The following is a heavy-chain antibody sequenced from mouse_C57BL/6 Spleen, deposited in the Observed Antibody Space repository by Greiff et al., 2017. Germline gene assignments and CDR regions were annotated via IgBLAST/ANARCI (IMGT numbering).Heavy chain of an antibody. J-gene: IGHJ2*01. V-gene: IGHV14-2*01. Sequence: VHVKQSGAELVKPGASVKLSCTASGFNINDYYMHWVKQRTEQGLEWIGRIDPEDGETKYAPKFPGKATITADTSSNTAYLQLSSLTSEDTAVYYCAISVPPFDYWGQGTTLTVSS. D-gene: IGHD2-14*01. CDR3: AISVPPFDY. CDR2: IDPEDGET. CDR1: GFNINDYY.